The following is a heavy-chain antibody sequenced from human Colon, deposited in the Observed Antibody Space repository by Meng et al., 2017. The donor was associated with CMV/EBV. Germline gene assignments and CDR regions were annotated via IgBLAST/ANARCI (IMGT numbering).Heavy chain of an antibody. Sequence: RGSLRLSCVASGFTLTNYTIKWVRQAPGKGLEWVSSISTSGTYIYYADSVKGRFTVSRDTAKSSVYLHMSSLRADDTAVYYCARGTEGTPTAIVAGGFDMWGQGTMVTVSS. CDR1: GFTLTNYT. CDR3: ARGTEGTPTAIVAGGFDM. V-gene: IGHV3-21*06. J-gene: IGHJ3*02. CDR2: ISTSGTYI. D-gene: IGHD2-21*02.